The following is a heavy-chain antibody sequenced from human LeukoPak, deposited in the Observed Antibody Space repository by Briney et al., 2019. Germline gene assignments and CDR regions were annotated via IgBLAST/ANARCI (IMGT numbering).Heavy chain of an antibody. V-gene: IGHV1-24*01. J-gene: IGHJ4*02. CDR1: GYTLTELS. CDR3: ATATDYFDY. Sequence: ASVKVSCTVSGYTLTELSVHWVRQAPGKGLEWMGGFDSENGETIYAQSFQGRLTMTEDTSTDTAYMELSSLRSEDTAVYYCATATDYFDYWGQGTLVTVSS. CDR2: FDSENGET.